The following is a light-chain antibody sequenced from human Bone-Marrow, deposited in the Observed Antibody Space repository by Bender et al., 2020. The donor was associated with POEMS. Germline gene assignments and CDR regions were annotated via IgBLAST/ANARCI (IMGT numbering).Light chain of an antibody. J-gene: IGLJ3*02. CDR3: ATYTTTSTWV. Sequence: QSALTQPASVSGSPGQSITISCTGTSSDLNTYNYVSWYQQHPGKAPKLIIYDVTYRPSGVSSRFSGSRSGNTASLTISGLQAEDEATYYCATYTTTSTWVFGGGTKVTVL. CDR1: SSDLNTYNY. V-gene: IGLV2-14*01. CDR2: DVT.